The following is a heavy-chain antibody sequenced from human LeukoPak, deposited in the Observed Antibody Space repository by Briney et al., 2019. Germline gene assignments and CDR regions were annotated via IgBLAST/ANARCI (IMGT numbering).Heavy chain of an antibody. CDR3: ARLSEVPYYYYYGMDV. J-gene: IGHJ6*02. D-gene: IGHD4/OR15-4a*01. CDR1: GGSISSYY. Sequence: PSETLSLTCTVSGGSISSYYWSWIRQPAGKGLEWIGRIYTSGSTNYNPSLKSRVTMSVDTSKNQFSLKLSSVTAADTAVYYCARLSEVPYYYYYGMDVWGQGTTVTVSS. CDR2: IYTSGST. V-gene: IGHV4-4*07.